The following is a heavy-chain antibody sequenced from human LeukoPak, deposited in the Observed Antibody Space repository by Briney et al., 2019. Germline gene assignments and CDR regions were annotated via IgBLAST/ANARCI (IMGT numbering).Heavy chain of an antibody. J-gene: IGHJ6*02. CDR2: ISYDGSNK. CDR1: GFTFSSYA. CDR3: ARDSAIQLERRKHGMDV. Sequence: GGSLRVSCAASGFTFSSYAMHWARQAPGKGLEWVAVISYDGSNKYYADSVKGRFTISRDNSKNTLYLQMNSLRAEDTAVYYCARDSAIQLERRKHGMDVWGQGTTVTVSS. D-gene: IGHD1-1*01. V-gene: IGHV3-30*04.